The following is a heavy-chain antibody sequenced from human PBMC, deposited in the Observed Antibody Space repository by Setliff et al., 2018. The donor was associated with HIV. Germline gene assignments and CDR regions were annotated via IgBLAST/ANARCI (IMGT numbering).Heavy chain of an antibody. Sequence: SSETLSLTCSVSGSSISDHYWWAWVRQAPGKGLEYIGTIFHRGGTFNNPSLKSRVTISIETSKNQFFLNLNSVTAADTAVYYCARDRGGTYWGDSFEYWGQGALVTVSS. CDR1: GSSISDHYW. J-gene: IGHJ4*02. V-gene: IGHV4-38-2*02. D-gene: IGHD1-26*01. CDR2: IFHRGGT. CDR3: ARDRGGTYWGDSFEY.